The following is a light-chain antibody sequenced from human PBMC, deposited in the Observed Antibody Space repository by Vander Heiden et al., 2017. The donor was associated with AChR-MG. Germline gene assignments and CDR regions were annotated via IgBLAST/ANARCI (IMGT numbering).Light chain of an antibody. Sequence: EIVMTQSPVTLSVSPGERATLSCRASQSIGIKLAWYQQIPGQAPRLLISGASTRATGIPARFSGSGSGTEFTLTISSLQSEDFVLYYCQQYNIWPRTFGQGTKVEI. J-gene: IGKJ1*01. CDR2: GAS. V-gene: IGKV3-15*01. CDR3: QQYNIWPRT. CDR1: QSIGIK.